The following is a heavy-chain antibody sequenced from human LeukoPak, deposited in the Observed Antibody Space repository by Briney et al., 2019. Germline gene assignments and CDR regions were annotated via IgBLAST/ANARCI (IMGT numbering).Heavy chain of an antibody. CDR2: ISTYDGNA. CDR1: GYTFTNYG. J-gene: IGHJ5*02. V-gene: IGHV1-18*01. CDR3: ARDRGLSCRGGTCSMES. D-gene: IGHD2-15*01. Sequence: ASVKVSCKASGYTFTNYGFSWVRQAPGQGLEWMGWISTYDGNANYAQQLQGRVTMTKDTSTSTAYMELRSLISDDTAVYYCARDRGLSCRGGTCSMESWGQGTLVTVSS.